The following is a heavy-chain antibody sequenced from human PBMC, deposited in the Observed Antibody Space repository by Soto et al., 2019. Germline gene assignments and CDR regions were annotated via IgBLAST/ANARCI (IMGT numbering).Heavy chain of an antibody. J-gene: IGHJ6*02. Sequence: SVKVSCKASGGTFSSYTISWVRQAPGQGLEWMGRIIPILGIANYAQKFQGRVTITADKSTSTAYMELSSLRSEDTAVYYCAREPRPPYYYYYGMDVWGQGTTVTVSS. V-gene: IGHV1-69*02. D-gene: IGHD1-26*01. CDR1: GGTFSSYT. CDR2: IIPILGIA. CDR3: AREPRPPYYYYYGMDV.